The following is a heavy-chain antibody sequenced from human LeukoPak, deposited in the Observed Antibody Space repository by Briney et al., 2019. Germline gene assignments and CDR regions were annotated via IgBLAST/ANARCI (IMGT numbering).Heavy chain of an antibody. CDR1: GFTFSSHG. J-gene: IGHJ4*02. V-gene: IGHV3-33*01. CDR2: IWNDGGNT. D-gene: IGHD6-13*01. Sequence: GGSLRLSCAASGFTFSSHGMHWVRQTPGKGLEWVAVIWNDGGNTYHADSVEGRFTISRDNSKNTLYLQMNSLRAEDTAVYYCARDRGSRWFGPIDYWGQGTLVTVSS. CDR3: ARDRGSRWFGPIDY.